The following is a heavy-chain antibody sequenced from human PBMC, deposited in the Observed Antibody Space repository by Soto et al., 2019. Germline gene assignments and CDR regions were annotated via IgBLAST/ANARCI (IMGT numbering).Heavy chain of an antibody. CDR3: ARGLERRWGYYYYGMDV. J-gene: IGHJ6*02. Sequence: ASVKVSCKASGYTFTRSGISWVRQAPGQGLEWMGWISTYNGDTNYAQTFQGRVTMTTDTSTSTVHMEVRSLRSDDTAVYYCARGLERRWGYYYYGMDVWGQGTTVTVSS. D-gene: IGHD1-1*01. V-gene: IGHV1-18*01. CDR1: GYTFTRSG. CDR2: ISTYNGDT.